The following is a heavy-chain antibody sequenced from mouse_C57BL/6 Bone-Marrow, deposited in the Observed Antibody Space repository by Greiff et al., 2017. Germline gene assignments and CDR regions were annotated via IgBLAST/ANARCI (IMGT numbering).Heavy chain of an antibody. CDR3: ACPYFDY. J-gene: IGHJ2*01. CDR1: GFTFSDYG. Sequence: EVKLMESGGGLVKPGGSLKLSCAASGFTFSDYGMHWVRQAPEKGLEWVAYISSGSSTIYYADTVKGRFTISRDNAKNTLFLQMTSLRSEDTAMYYCACPYFDYWGQGTTLTVSS. CDR2: ISSGSSTI. V-gene: IGHV5-17*01.